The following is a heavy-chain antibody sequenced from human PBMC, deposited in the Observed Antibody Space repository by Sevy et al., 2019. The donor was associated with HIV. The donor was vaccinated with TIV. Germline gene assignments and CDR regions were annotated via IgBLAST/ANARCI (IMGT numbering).Heavy chain of an antibody. Sequence: GGSLRLSCAASGFTFSNAWMSWVRQAPGKGLEWVGRIKSKTDGGTTDYAAPVKGRFTISTDESKITRYQQMNSLKTEDTAVYYCTTDTGISDYDFWSGRDDTFDNWGQGTMVTVSS. CDR2: IKSKTDGGTT. CDR1: GFTFSNAW. J-gene: IGHJ3*02. CDR3: TTDTGISDYDFWSGRDDTFDN. V-gene: IGHV3-15*01. D-gene: IGHD3-3*01.